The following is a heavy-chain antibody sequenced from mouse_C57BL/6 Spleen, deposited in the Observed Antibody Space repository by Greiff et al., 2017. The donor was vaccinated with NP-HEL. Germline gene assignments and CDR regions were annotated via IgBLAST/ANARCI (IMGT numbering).Heavy chain of an antibody. CDR2: INPGSGGT. Sequence: VQLQQSGAELVRPGTSVKVSCKASGYAFTNYLIEWVKQRPGQGLEWIGVINPGSGGTNYNEKFKGKATLTADKSSSTAYMQLSSLTSEDSAVYFCARDTTVNFDYWGQGTTLTVSS. D-gene: IGHD1-1*01. J-gene: IGHJ2*01. CDR1: GYAFTNYL. V-gene: IGHV1-54*01. CDR3: ARDTTVNFDY.